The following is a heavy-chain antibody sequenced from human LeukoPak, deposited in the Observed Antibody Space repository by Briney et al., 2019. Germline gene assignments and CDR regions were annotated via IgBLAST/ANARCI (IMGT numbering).Heavy chain of an antibody. CDR3: ARESGYCSSTSCTTYYYMDV. J-gene: IGHJ6*03. Sequence: GGSLRLSCAASGFTFSDYYMSWIRQAPGKGLEWVSYISSSGSTIYYADSVKGRFTIYRDNAKNSPYLQMNSLRAEDTAVYYCARESGYCSSTSCTTYYYMDVWGKGTTVTVSS. CDR2: ISSSGSTI. D-gene: IGHD2-2*01. CDR1: GFTFSDYY. V-gene: IGHV3-11*04.